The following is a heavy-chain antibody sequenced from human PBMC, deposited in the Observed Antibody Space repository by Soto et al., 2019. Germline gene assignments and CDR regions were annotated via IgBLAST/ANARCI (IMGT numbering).Heavy chain of an antibody. CDR2: ISGSGGST. Sequence: GGSLRLSCAASGFTFSSYAMSWVRQAPGKGLEWVSGISGSGGSTYYADSVKGQFTISRDNSKNTLYLQMNSLRVEDTAVYYCAKDRSRSTIDAFDIWGQGTMVTVSS. CDR1: GFTFSSYA. CDR3: AKDRSRSTIDAFDI. J-gene: IGHJ3*02. V-gene: IGHV3-23*01.